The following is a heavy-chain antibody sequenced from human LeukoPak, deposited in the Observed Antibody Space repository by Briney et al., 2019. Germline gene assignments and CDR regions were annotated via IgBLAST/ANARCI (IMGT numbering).Heavy chain of an antibody. CDR2: IYYTGST. CDR3: ARVYQSAEYYFDY. J-gene: IGHJ4*02. CDR1: GGSIHSYY. V-gene: IGHV4-59*01. Sequence: PSETLSLTCTVSGGSIHSYYWSWLRQPPGKGLEGIGYIYYTGSTEYHPSLKSRVTISLDTSKNQFSLKLTSVTAADTAVYYCARVYQSAEYYFDYWGQGTLVSVSS. D-gene: IGHD2-2*01.